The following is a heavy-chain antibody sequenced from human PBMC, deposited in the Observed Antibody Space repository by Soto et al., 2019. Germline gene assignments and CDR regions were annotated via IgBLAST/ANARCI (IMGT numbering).Heavy chain of an antibody. CDR3: ARGGYDFWSGPPYYYYGMDV. CDR1: GGTFSSYA. Sequence: QVQLVQSGAEVKKPGSSVKVSCKASGGTFSSYAISWVRQAPGQGLEWMGGIIPIFGTANYAQKFQGRVTITADESTSTAYMELSSLRSEDTAVYYCARGGYDFWSGPPYYYYGMDVWGQGTKVTVSS. J-gene: IGHJ6*02. CDR2: IIPIFGTA. V-gene: IGHV1-69*01. D-gene: IGHD3-3*01.